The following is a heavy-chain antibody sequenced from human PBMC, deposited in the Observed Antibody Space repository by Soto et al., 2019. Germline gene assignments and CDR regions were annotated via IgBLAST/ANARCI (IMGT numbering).Heavy chain of an antibody. Sequence: QTLSLTCVISGDSVSSNTAAWNWIRSSPSRGLEWLGRTYYRSNWRHDYAVSVKSRITVNPDTSKNHFSLQLNSVTPDDTAVYYCARGVAGSGFDLWGQGTLVTVSS. V-gene: IGHV6-1*01. D-gene: IGHD6-19*01. CDR1: GDSVSSNTAA. J-gene: IGHJ4*02. CDR3: ARGVAGSGFDL. CDR2: TYYRSNWRH.